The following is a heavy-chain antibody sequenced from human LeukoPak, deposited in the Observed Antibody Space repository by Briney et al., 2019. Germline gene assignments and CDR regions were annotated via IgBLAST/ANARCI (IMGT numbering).Heavy chain of an antibody. Sequence: GASVKVSCKASGYTFTSYYMHWVRQAPGQGLEWMGIINPSGGSTSYAQKFQGRVTMTRDMSTSTAYMELSSLRSEDTAVYYCARGNIKYYYDSSVDYWGQGTLVTVSS. CDR3: ARGNIKYYYDSSVDY. V-gene: IGHV1-46*01. J-gene: IGHJ4*02. D-gene: IGHD3-22*01. CDR1: GYTFTSYY. CDR2: INPSGGST.